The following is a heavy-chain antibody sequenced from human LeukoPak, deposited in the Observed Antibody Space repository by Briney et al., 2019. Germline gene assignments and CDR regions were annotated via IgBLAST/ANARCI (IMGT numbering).Heavy chain of an antibody. CDR3: ARSSFAHDSSGYPRNFDY. V-gene: IGHV4-30-4*08. Sequence: PSVTLSLTCTVSGGSISSGDSYWSWIRQPPGKGLEWIGYFYYSGSTYYNPSLKSRVTISVDTSKNQFSLKLSSVTAADTAVYYCARSSFAHDSSGYPRNFDYWGQGTLVTVSS. CDR1: GGSISSGDSY. J-gene: IGHJ4*02. CDR2: FYYSGST. D-gene: IGHD3-22*01.